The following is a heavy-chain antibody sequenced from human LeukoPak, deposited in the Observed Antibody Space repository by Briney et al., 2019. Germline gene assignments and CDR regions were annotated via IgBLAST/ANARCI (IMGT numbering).Heavy chain of an antibody. CDR2: IYHSGST. D-gene: IGHD6-13*01. Sequence: SETLSLTCTVSGYSISSGYYWGWIRQPPGKGLEWIGSIYHSGSTYYNPSLKSRVTISVDTSKNQFSLKLSSVTAADTAVYYCARESGEPIAAAAIGDWFDPWGQGTLVTVSS. CDR1: GYSISSGYY. V-gene: IGHV4-38-2*02. CDR3: ARESGEPIAAAAIGDWFDP. J-gene: IGHJ5*02.